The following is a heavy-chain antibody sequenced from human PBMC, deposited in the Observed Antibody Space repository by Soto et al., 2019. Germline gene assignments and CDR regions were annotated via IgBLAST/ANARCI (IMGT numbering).Heavy chain of an antibody. D-gene: IGHD2-2*01. CDR3: ARHGCSSAGGFKGMASYFDF. V-gene: IGHV4-59*08. J-gene: IGHJ4*02. CDR1: GGSITGYY. Sequence: SETLSLTCTVSGGSITGYYLSWIRQPPGKGLEWIGYIYYSGSAKYNPSLKTRVTISVDTSESQFSLKLTSVTAADTAMYYCARHGCSSAGGFKGMASYFDFWGQGILVPVSS. CDR2: IYYSGSA.